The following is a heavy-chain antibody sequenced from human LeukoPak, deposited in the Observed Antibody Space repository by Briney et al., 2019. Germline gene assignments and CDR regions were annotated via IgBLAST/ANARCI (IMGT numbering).Heavy chain of an antibody. CDR1: GGTFSSYA. CDR3: ARGAEIFRYSSYRMYYYYYMDV. D-gene: IGHD6-13*01. V-gene: IGHV1-69*13. Sequence: SVKVSCKASGGTFSSYAISWVRQAPGQGLEWMGGMIPIFGTANYAQKFQGRVTITADESTSTAYMELSSLRSEDTAVYYCARGAEIFRYSSYRMYYYYYMDVWGKGTTVTVSS. CDR2: MIPIFGTA. J-gene: IGHJ6*03.